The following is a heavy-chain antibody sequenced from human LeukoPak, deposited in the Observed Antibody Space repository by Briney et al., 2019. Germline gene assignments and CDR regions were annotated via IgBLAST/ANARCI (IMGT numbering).Heavy chain of an antibody. Sequence: GRSLRLSCAASGFTFSSYGLHWVRQAPGKGLEWVAVIWYDGSNKYYADSVKGRFTISRDNTKNTLYLQMNSLRAEDTAVYYCARGGCVLSSTSCPLRYWGQGTLVTVSS. V-gene: IGHV3-33*01. D-gene: IGHD2-2*01. CDR3: ARGGCVLSSTSCPLRY. CDR1: GFTFSSYG. CDR2: IWYDGSNK. J-gene: IGHJ4*02.